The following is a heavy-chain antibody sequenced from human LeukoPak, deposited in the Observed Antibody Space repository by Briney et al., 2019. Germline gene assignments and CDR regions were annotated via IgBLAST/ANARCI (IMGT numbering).Heavy chain of an antibody. CDR2: IKEDGSDK. J-gene: IGHJ4*02. D-gene: IGHD6-6*01. Sequence: PGGSLRLSCTASGFTFRNYWMSWVRQAPGKGLECVAYIKEDGSDKNYVDSVKGRFTIPRDNAKSSLYLQMNSLRVEDTAVYYCVRGTRSNSFWGQGTQVTVSS. CDR1: GFTFRNYW. V-gene: IGHV3-7*01. CDR3: VRGTRSNSF.